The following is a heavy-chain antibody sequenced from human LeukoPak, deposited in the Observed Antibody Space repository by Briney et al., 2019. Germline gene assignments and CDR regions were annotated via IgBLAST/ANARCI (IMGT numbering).Heavy chain of an antibody. J-gene: IGHJ5*02. CDR2: IRYDGSNK. Sequence: PGGSLRLSCAASGFTFSSYGMHWVRQAPGKGLEWVAFIRYDGSNKYYADSVKGRFTISRDNSKNTLYLQMNSLRAEDTAVYYCAKGSGSWREYNWFDPWGQGTLVTVSS. D-gene: IGHD3-10*01. V-gene: IGHV3-30*02. CDR3: AKGSGSWREYNWFDP. CDR1: GFTFSSYG.